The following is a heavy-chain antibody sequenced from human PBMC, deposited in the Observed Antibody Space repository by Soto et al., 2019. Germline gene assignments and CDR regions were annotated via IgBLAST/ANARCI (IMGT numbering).Heavy chain of an antibody. CDR2: IYYSGST. CDR3: ARPHGGSSGWDNWFDP. Sequence: PSETLSLTCTVSGGSISSYDWSWIRQPPGKGLEWIGYIYYSGSTNYNPSLKSRVTISVDTSKNQFSLKLSSVTAADTAVYYCARPHGGSSGWDNWFDPWGQGTLVTVSS. D-gene: IGHD6-25*01. J-gene: IGHJ5*02. V-gene: IGHV4-59*01. CDR1: GGSISSYD.